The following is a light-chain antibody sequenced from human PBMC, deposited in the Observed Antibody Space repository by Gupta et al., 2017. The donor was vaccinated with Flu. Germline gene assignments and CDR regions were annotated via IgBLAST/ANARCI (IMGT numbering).Light chain of an antibody. V-gene: IGKV1-8*01. CDR1: PGISSY. CDR3: QQYDSYFPWT. Sequence: AIRMTESPSSFSASTGDTVTITCRTSPGISSYLAWYQQKPGKAPKLLIYAASTLQSGVPSRFSGSGSGTDFTLTISCLQSEDFATYYCQQYDSYFPWTFGQGTKVEIK. J-gene: IGKJ1*01. CDR2: AAS.